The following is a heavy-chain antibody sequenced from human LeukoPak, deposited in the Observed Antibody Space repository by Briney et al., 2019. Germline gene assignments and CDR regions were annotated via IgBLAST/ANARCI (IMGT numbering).Heavy chain of an antibody. J-gene: IGHJ4*02. CDR2: IIPIFGTA. CDR3: ARDSGIAVHFDY. Sequence: ASVKVSCKASGGTFSSYAISWVRQAPGQGLEWMGGIIPIFGTANYAQKFQGRVTITTDESTSTAYMELSSLRSDDTAVYYCARDSGIAVHFDYWGQGTLVTVSS. CDR1: GGTFSSYA. V-gene: IGHV1-69*05. D-gene: IGHD6-19*01.